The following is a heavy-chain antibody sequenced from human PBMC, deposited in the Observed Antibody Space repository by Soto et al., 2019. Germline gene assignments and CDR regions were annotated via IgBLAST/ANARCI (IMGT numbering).Heavy chain of an antibody. D-gene: IGHD6-19*01. V-gene: IGHV1-8*01. CDR1: GYTFTDYD. CDR2: MNPSSGKT. J-gene: IGHJ4*02. Sequence: QVRLVQSGAEVKTPGASVKVSCKASGYTFTDYDINWVRQAPGQGLEWLGRMNPSSGKTDYAQNFQARVTMTRDTSISTAYLELSNLGYEDTAVFYCSTWGRDGWYTGFFWGQGTLVTVAS. CDR3: STWGRDGWYTGFF.